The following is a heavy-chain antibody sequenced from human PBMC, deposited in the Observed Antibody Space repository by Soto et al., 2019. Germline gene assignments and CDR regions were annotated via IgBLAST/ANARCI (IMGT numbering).Heavy chain of an antibody. Sequence: GGSLRLSCAASGFTFSTYWMNWVRQAPGKGLEWVANIKQDGSEKYYVDSVKGRFAISRDNAKDSLFLQMNNLRAEDTAVYYCVRDWSTFWGMDVWGQGATVTVSS. V-gene: IGHV3-7*01. CDR3: VRDWSTFWGMDV. CDR1: GFTFSTYW. CDR2: IKQDGSEK. J-gene: IGHJ6*02.